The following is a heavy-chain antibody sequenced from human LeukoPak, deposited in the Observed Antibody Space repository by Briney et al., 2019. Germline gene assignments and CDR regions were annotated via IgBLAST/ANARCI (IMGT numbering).Heavy chain of an antibody. V-gene: IGHV4-34*01. CDR2: VNHSGST. Sequence: SETLSLTCAVYGGSFSGHYWSWIRQPPGKGLEWIGDVNHSGSTNYNPSLKSRVTISVDTSKNQFSLKLSSVTAADTAVYYCARELYRPDYYDSSGSLGYWGQGTLVTVSS. CDR3: ARELYRPDYYDSSGSLGY. D-gene: IGHD3-22*01. J-gene: IGHJ4*02. CDR1: GGSFSGHY.